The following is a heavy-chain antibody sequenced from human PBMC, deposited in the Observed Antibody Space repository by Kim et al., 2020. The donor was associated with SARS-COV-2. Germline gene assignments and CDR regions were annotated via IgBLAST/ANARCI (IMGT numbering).Heavy chain of an antibody. D-gene: IGHD5-18*01. Sequence: GGSLRLSCAASGFTFSSYEMNWVRQAPGKGLEWVSYISSSGSTIYYADSVKGRFTISRDNAKNSLYLQMNSLRAEDTAVYYCARSKRGYSYGPYYYYYGMDVWGQGTTVTVSS. CDR1: GFTFSSYE. J-gene: IGHJ6*02. V-gene: IGHV3-48*03. CDR3: ARSKRGYSYGPYYYYYGMDV. CDR2: ISSSGSTI.